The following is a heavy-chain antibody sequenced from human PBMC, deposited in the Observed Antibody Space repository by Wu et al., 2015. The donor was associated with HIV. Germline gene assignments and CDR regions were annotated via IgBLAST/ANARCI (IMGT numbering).Heavy chain of an antibody. J-gene: IGHJ6*03. CDR1: GGTFSSYA. CDR2: IIPIFGTA. D-gene: IGHD2-2*01. Sequence: QVQLVQSGAEVKKPGSSVKVSCKASGGTFSSYAISWVRQAPGQGLEWMGGIIPIFGTANYAQKFQGRVTITADESTSTAYMELSSLRSEDTAVYYCARGVNIVVVPAARTGYMDVWGKGTTVTVSS. CDR3: ARGVNIVVVPAARTGYMDV. V-gene: IGHV1-69*12.